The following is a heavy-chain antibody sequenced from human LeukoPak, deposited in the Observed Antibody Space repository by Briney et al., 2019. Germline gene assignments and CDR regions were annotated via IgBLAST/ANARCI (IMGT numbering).Heavy chain of an antibody. J-gene: IGHJ4*02. CDR3: ARGFVGYYDSSGYTYLYYFDY. CDR2: IYYSGST. V-gene: IGHV4-34*01. D-gene: IGHD3-22*01. Sequence: SETLSLTCDVYGGSFSGNYWIWIRQPPGKGLEWIGSIYYSGSTYYNPSLKSRVTISVDTSKNQFSLKLSSVTAADTAVYYCARGFVGYYDSSGYTYLYYFDYWGQGTLVTVSS. CDR1: GGSFSGNY.